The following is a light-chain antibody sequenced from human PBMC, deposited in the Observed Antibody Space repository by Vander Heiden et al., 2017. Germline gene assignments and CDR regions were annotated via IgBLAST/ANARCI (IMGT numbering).Light chain of an antibody. CDR1: QSVSSN. Sequence: EIVMTPSPATLSVSPGERATLSSRPSQSVSSNFSWYQQKPGQAPRLLIYGASPRATGIPARFSGSGSGTEFTLTISSLQSEDFAVYYCQQHNNWPPWTFGQGTKVEIK. J-gene: IGKJ1*01. V-gene: IGKV3-15*01. CDR3: QQHNNWPPWT. CDR2: GAS.